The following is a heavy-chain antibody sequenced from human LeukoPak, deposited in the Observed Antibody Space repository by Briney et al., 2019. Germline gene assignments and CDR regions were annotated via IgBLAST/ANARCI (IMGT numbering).Heavy chain of an antibody. CDR1: GFTFSGYA. D-gene: IGHD6-13*01. J-gene: IGHJ4*02. Sequence: PGGSLRLSCAASGFTFSGYAMSWVRQAPGKGLEWVSAISGSGVSTYYADSVKGRFTISGDNSKNTLYLQMHSLRAEDTAVYYCAKDNVAAAGRYFDYWGQGTLVTVSS. CDR3: AKDNVAAAGRYFDY. V-gene: IGHV3-23*01. CDR2: ISGSGVST.